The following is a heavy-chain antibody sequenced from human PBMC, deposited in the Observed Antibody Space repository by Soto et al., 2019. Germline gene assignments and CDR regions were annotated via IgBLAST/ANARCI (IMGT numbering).Heavy chain of an antibody. Sequence: GGSLRLSCAASGFTFSSYSMNWVRQAPGKGLEWVSSISSSSSYIYYADSVKGRFTISRDNAKNSLYLQMNSLRAEDTAVYYCARGRRDFLGYYYYYYMDVWGKGTTVTVSS. CDR2: ISSSSSYI. V-gene: IGHV3-21*01. CDR3: ARGRRDFLGYYYYYYMDV. CDR1: GFTFSSYS. J-gene: IGHJ6*03.